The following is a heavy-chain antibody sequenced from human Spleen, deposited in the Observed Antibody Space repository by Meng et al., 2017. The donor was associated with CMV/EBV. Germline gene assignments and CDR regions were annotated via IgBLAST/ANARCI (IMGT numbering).Heavy chain of an antibody. CDR3: ARFSVFGVGDY. CDR2: TYYRSKWYN. CDR1: GGSVSTKTAD. V-gene: IGHV6-1*01. Sequence: ISGGSVSTKTADWNWIRQSPSRGLEWLGRTYYRSKWYNDYALSVKSRLTINPDTSKNQFSLHLNPVTPDDTAVYYCARFSVFGVGDYWGQGTLVTVSS. J-gene: IGHJ4*02. D-gene: IGHD3-3*01.